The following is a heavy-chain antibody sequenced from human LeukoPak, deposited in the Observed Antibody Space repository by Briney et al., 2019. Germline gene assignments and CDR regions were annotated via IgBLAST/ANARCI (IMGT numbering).Heavy chain of an antibody. CDR3: ARVGCDFWSGTESFDY. CDR1: GFTFSSYW. D-gene: IGHD3-3*01. Sequence: GGSLRLYCAASGFTFSSYWMSWVRQAPGKGLEWVANIKQDGSEKYYVDSVKGRFTISRDNAKNSLYLQMNSLRAEDTAVYYCARVGCDFWSGTESFDYWGQGTLVTVSS. CDR2: IKQDGSEK. V-gene: IGHV3-7*01. J-gene: IGHJ4*02.